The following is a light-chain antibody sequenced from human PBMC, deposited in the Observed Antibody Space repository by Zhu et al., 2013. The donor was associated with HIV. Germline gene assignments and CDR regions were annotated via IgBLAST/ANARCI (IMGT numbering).Light chain of an antibody. Sequence: DIVMTQSPATLSVSPGERATLSCRASQSVSSNLAWYQQKPGQAPRLLIYGASTRATGIPARFSGSGSGADFTLTINRLQPEDFAIYYCQQYEDSPITFGQGTRLEMK. CDR1: QSVSSN. CDR2: GAS. J-gene: IGKJ5*01. V-gene: IGKV3-15*01. CDR3: QQYEDSPIT.